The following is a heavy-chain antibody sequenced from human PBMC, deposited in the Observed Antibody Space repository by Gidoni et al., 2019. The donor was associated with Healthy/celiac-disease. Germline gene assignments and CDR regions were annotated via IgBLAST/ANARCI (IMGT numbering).Heavy chain of an antibody. CDR1: GGSISSYY. V-gene: IGHV4-59*01. J-gene: IGHJ5*02. CDR3: ARAPGLLWYRFDP. CDR2: TYYSGST. D-gene: IGHD3-10*01. Sequence: HVQLQESGPGLVIPSETLSLTCTVSGGSISSYYWSWIRQPPGKGLEWIGYTYYSGSTNYNPTHKGRVTISVDTSKNQFSLKLSSVTAADTAVYYCARAPGLLWYRFDPWGQGTLVTVSS.